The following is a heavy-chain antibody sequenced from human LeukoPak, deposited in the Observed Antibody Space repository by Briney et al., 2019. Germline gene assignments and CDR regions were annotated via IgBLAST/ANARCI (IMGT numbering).Heavy chain of an antibody. CDR3: ARATAVGPSNWFDP. D-gene: IGHD6-19*01. CDR2: INHSGST. CDR1: GGSFSGYY. J-gene: IGHJ5*02. Sequence: PSETLSLTCAVYGGSFSGYYWSWIRQPPGKGLEWIGEINHSGSTNYNPSLKSRVTISVDTSKNQFSLKLSSVTAADTAVYYCARATAVGPSNWFDPWGQGTLVTVSS. V-gene: IGHV4-34*01.